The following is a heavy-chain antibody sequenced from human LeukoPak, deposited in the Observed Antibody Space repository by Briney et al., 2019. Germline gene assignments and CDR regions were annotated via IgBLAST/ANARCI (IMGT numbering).Heavy chain of an antibody. Sequence: PGGSLRLSCAVSGITLSNYAMSWVRQAPGKGLEWVSVISDSGGSTYYADSVKGRFTISRDNSKNTLYLQMNSLRAEDTAVYYCARTFGGVIVANYWGPGTLVTVSS. CDR2: ISDSGGST. J-gene: IGHJ4*02. CDR1: GITLSNYA. D-gene: IGHD3-16*02. V-gene: IGHV3-23*01. CDR3: ARTFGGVIVANY.